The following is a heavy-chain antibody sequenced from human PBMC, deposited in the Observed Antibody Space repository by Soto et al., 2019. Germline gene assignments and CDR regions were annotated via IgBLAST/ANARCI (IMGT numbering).Heavy chain of an antibody. D-gene: IGHD6-19*01. V-gene: IGHV3-23*01. CDR1: GFTFSSYA. J-gene: IGHJ4*02. CDR3: AKDLVLSGWYRAYFDY. CDR2: ISGSGGST. Sequence: PGGSLRLSCAASGFTFSSYAMSWVRQAPGKGLEWVSAISGSGGSTYYADSVKGRFTISRDNSKNTLYLQMNSLRAEDTAVYYCAKDLVLSGWYRAYFDYWGQGTLVTVS.